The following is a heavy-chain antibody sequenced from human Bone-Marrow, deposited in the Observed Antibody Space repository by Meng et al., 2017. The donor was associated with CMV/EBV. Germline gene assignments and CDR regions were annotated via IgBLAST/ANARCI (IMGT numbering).Heavy chain of an antibody. CDR3: ARQYSSSWYEALYYYYGMDV. Sequence: GSLRLSCTVSGGSISSYYWSWIRQPPGKGLEWIGYIYYSGSTNYNPSLKSRVTISVDTSKNQFSLKLSSVTAADTAVYYCARQYSSSWYEALYYYYGMDVWGQGTTVTSSS. V-gene: IGHV4-59*01. CDR2: IYYSGST. CDR1: GGSISSYY. D-gene: IGHD6-13*01. J-gene: IGHJ6*01.